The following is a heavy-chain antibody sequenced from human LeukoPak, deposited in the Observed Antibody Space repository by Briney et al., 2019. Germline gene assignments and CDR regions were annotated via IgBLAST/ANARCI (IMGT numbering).Heavy chain of an antibody. CDR2: IYTSGST. V-gene: IGHV4-4*07. CDR1: GGSISSYY. CDR3: ARDRGYCSGGSCYGMDV. J-gene: IGHJ6*02. Sequence: SETLSLTCTVSGGSISSYYWSWIRQPAGKGLEWIGRIYTSGSTNYNPSLKSRVTMSVDTSKNQFSLKLSSVTAADTAVYYCARDRGYCSGGSCYGMDVWGQGTTVTVSS. D-gene: IGHD2-15*01.